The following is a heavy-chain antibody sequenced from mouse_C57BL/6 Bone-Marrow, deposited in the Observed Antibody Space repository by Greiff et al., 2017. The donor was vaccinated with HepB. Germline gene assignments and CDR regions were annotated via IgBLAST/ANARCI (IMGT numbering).Heavy chain of an antibody. J-gene: IGHJ4*01. Sequence: VQLQQSGAELARPGASVKMSCKASGYTFTSYTMHWVKQRPGQGLEWIGYINPSSGYTKYNQKFKDKATLTADKSSSTAYMQLSSLTSEDSAVYYCARYTRGDYAMDYWGQGTSVTVSA. V-gene: IGHV1-4*01. CDR1: GYTFTSYT. CDR3: ARYTRGDYAMDY. CDR2: INPSSGYT. D-gene: IGHD3-3*01.